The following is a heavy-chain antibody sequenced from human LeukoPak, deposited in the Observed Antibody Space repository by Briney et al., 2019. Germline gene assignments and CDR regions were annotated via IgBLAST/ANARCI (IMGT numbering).Heavy chain of an antibody. J-gene: IGHJ4*02. V-gene: IGHV3-21*01. CDR1: GFTFSSYS. CDR3: ARDLGSYYYDSSGYYYYFDY. CDR2: ISSSSSYI. Sequence: PGGSLRLSCAASGFTFSSYSMTWVRQAPGKGLEWVSSISSSSSYIYYADSVKGRFTISRDNAKNSLYLQMNSLRAEDTAVYYCARDLGSYYYDSSGYYYYFDYWGQGTLVTVSS. D-gene: IGHD3-22*01.